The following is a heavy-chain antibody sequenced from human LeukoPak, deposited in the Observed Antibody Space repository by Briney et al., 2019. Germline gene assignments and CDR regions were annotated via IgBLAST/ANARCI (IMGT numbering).Heavy chain of an antibody. V-gene: IGHV3-7*01. Sequence: GGSLRLSCAGSGFTFRSYWMHWVRQAPGKGLEWVANIRQDGSEKYYVDSVKGRFTISRDNANDSVYLQMNSLRAEDTAVYYCARRYFDWFLGAGGSLDVWGQGTMVTVSS. J-gene: IGHJ3*01. CDR1: GFTFRSYW. D-gene: IGHD3-9*01. CDR2: IRQDGSEK. CDR3: ARRYFDWFLGAGGSLDV.